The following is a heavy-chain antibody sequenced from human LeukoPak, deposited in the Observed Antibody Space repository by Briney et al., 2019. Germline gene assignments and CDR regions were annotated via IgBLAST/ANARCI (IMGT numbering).Heavy chain of an antibody. V-gene: IGHV1-2*04. CDR2: INPNSGGP. CDR3: ARDVKYQLLNLDDAFDI. D-gene: IGHD2-2*02. CDR1: GYTFTGYY. Sequence: ASVKVSCKASGYTFTGYYMHWVRQAPGQGLEWVGWINPNSGGPNYAQKFQGWVTMTRDTSISTAYMELSRLRSDDTAVYYCARDVKYQLLNLDDAFDIWGQGTMVTVSS. J-gene: IGHJ3*02.